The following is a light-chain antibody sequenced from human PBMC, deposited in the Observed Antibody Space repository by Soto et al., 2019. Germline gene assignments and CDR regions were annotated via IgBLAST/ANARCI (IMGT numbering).Light chain of an antibody. CDR3: QQSYNTPLT. Sequence: IEVTQSPSSLAASLGDRVTITCRASQTIGTYVNWYRQKSGAAPELLIYDASTLHSGVPSRFRGGASGTDFTLTISSLQLGDFATYYCQQSYNTPLTFGQGTKVEIK. V-gene: IGKV1-39*01. CDR1: QTIGTY. CDR2: DAS. J-gene: IGKJ1*01.